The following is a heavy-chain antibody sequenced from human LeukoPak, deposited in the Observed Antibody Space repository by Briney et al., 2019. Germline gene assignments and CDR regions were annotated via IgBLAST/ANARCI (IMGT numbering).Heavy chain of an antibody. J-gene: IGHJ3*02. Sequence: QAGGSLRLSCAASGFTFSSYEMNWVRQAPGKGLEWVSYISSSGSTIYYADSVKGRFTISRDNAKNSLYLQMNSLRAEDTAVYYCARAMIVVARDAFDIWGQGTMVTVSS. CDR2: ISSSGSTI. CDR3: ARAMIVVARDAFDI. D-gene: IGHD3-22*01. CDR1: GFTFSSYE. V-gene: IGHV3-48*03.